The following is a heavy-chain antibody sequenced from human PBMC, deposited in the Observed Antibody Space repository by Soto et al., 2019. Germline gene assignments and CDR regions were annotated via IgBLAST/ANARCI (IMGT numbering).Heavy chain of an antibody. D-gene: IGHD2-2*01. CDR1: GGSISSGDYY. V-gene: IGHV4-30-4*01. CDR3: AREEICSSTSCYYYYYGMDV. CDR2: IYYRGST. Sequence: QVQLQESGPGLVKPSQTLSLTCTVSGGSISSGDYYWSWIRQPPGKGLEWLGYIYYRGSTYYNPSLKSRVTTSVDTTKNQFSLKLSSVTAADTAVYYCAREEICSSTSCYYYYYGMDVWGQGTTVTVSS. J-gene: IGHJ6*02.